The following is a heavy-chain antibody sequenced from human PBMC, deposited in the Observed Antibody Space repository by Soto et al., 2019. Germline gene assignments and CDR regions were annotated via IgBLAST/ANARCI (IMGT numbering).Heavy chain of an antibody. CDR3: VRDDRQADYGAKWYFDL. Sequence: ASVKVSFKASGHSFATYGISWVRQAPGQGLEWMGWISPYNGNSNSAPKLQGRVTVTTDTSTNTAYLELRSLGSDDTGIYYCVRDDRQADYGAKWYFDLWGRGTLVTVSS. V-gene: IGHV1-18*01. D-gene: IGHD4-17*01. CDR1: GHSFATYG. CDR2: ISPYNGNS. J-gene: IGHJ2*01.